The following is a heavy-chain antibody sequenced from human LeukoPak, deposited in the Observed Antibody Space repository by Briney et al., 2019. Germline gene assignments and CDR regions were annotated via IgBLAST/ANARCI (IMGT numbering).Heavy chain of an antibody. CDR2: MKSKPEGGTT. CDR1: GFTFSSYA. J-gene: IGHJ5*02. Sequence: GGSLRLSCAASGFTFSSYAMSWVRQAPGKGLEWVGLMKSKPEGGTTFYAAPVRGRFTISRDDSRNTLYLQMTSLTIGDTGVYYCTTGNPWGQGTLVTVSS. CDR3: TTGNP. V-gene: IGHV3-15*01.